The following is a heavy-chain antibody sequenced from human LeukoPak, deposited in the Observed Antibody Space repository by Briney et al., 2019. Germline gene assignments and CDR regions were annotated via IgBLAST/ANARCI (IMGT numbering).Heavy chain of an antibody. CDR3: ARQKIAVAGASYYYYGMDV. J-gene: IGHJ6*02. V-gene: IGHV5-51*01. CDR2: IYTGDSGT. CDR1: GYSFTSYW. D-gene: IGHD6-19*01. Sequence: GESLKISCKGSGYSFTSYWIGLVRPMPGKGMEWMWIIYTGDSGTRYSPSFQGQVTISADKSISTAYLQWSSLKASDTAMYYCARQKIAVAGASYYYYGMDVWGQGTTVTVSS.